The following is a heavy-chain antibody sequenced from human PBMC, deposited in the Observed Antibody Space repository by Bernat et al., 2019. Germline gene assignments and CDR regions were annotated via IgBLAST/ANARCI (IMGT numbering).Heavy chain of an antibody. Sequence: QVQLVQSGAEVKKPGPSVKVSCKASGGTFSSYAISWVRQAPGQGLEWMGRIIPILGIANYAQKFQGRVTITADKSTSTAYMELSSLRSEDTAVYYCARGSLAYYYDSSGYLLSAFDIWGQGTMVTVSS. CDR1: GGTFSSYA. CDR2: IIPILGIA. V-gene: IGHV1-69*04. CDR3: ARGSLAYYYDSSGYLLSAFDI. J-gene: IGHJ3*02. D-gene: IGHD3-22*01.